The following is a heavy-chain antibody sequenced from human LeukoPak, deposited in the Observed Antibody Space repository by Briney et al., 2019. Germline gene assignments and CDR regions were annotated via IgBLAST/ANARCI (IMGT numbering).Heavy chain of an antibody. V-gene: IGHV5-51*01. Sequence: GESLKISCKASGYSFSGYWIAWVRQMPGKGLEWMGIIYPGDSTTRYSPSFQGQVTISADKSVITAHLQWRSLKASDTAMYYCASSHIPHAFDIWGQGTMVTVSS. CDR2: IYPGDSTT. D-gene: IGHD2-21*01. J-gene: IGHJ3*02. CDR1: GYSFSGYW. CDR3: ASSHIPHAFDI.